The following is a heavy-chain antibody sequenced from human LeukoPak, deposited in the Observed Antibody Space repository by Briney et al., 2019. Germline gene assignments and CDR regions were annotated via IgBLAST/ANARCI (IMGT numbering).Heavy chain of an antibody. D-gene: IGHD3-22*01. J-gene: IGHJ4*02. CDR1: GYTFTGYY. CDR2: INPNSGGT. Sequence: ASVKVSCKASGYTFTGYYMHWVRQAPGQGLEWMGRINPNSGGTNYAQKFQGRVTMTRDTSISTAYMELSRLRPDDTAVYYCAGDYYDSSGYYSLFGYWGQGTLVTVSS. CDR3: AGDYYDSSGYYSLFGY. V-gene: IGHV1-2*06.